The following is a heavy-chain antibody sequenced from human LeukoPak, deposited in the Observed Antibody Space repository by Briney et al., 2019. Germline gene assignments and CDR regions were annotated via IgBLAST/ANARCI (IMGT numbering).Heavy chain of an antibody. J-gene: IGHJ3*02. D-gene: IGHD2-21*02. V-gene: IGHV4-4*07. CDR3: TRDNGGDWYAFDI. CDR1: GASISSYY. CDR2: IYTSGST. Sequence: SETLSLTCSVAGASISSYYWSWIRQPAGKGLEWIGRIYTSGSTNYNPSLKSRVTMSVDTSKNQFSLKLTSVNAADTALYYCTRDNGGDWYAFDIWGQGTVVTVSS.